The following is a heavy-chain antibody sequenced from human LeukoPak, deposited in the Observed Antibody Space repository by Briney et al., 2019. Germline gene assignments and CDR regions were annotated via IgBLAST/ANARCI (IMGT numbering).Heavy chain of an antibody. V-gene: IGHV4-39*01. CDR2: FYYSGST. D-gene: IGHD6-6*01. Sequence: PSETLSLTCTVSGDSISTRNYYWGWIRQPPGKGLEWIGSFYYSGSTYYNPSLKSRVTISADTSRNQFSLKLSPVTAADTAVYYCARTSIAAHTDYWGQGTLVTVSS. CDR3: ARTSIAAHTDY. CDR1: GDSISTRNYY. J-gene: IGHJ4*02.